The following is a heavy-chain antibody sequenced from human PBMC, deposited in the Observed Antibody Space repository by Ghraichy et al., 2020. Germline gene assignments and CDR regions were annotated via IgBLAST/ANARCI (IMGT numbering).Heavy chain of an antibody. V-gene: IGHV4-34*01. Sequence: SETLSLTCAVYGGSFSGYYWSWIRQPPGKGLEWIGEINHSGSTNYNPPLKSRVTISVDTSKNQFSLKLSSVTAADTAVYYCARAPIRYCSSTSCYFNYYYYYGMDVWGQGTTVTVSS. D-gene: IGHD2-2*01. CDR3: ARAPIRYCSSTSCYFNYYYYYGMDV. CDR1: GGSFSGYY. J-gene: IGHJ6*02. CDR2: INHSGST.